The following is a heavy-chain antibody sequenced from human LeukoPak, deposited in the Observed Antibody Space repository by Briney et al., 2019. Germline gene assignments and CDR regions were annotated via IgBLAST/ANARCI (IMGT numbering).Heavy chain of an antibody. V-gene: IGHV3-9*01. Sequence: GGSLRLSCAASGFTFDDYAMPWVRQAPGKGLEWVSGISWNSGSIGYADSVKGRFTISRDNAKNSLYLQMNSLRAEDTALYYCAKDIAVGYSGYDYVYWGQGTLVTVSS. J-gene: IGHJ4*02. CDR1: GFTFDDYA. CDR3: AKDIAVGYSGYDYVY. CDR2: ISWNSGSI. D-gene: IGHD5-12*01.